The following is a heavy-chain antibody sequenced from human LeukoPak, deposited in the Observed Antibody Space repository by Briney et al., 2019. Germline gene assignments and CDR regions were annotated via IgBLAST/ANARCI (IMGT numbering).Heavy chain of an antibody. Sequence: NPSETLSLTCAVYGGSFSGYYWSWIRQPPGKGLEWIGEINHSGSTNYNPSLKSRVTISVDTSKNQFSLKLSSVTAADTAVYYCARGTAGSGVNFDYWGQGTLVTVSS. D-gene: IGHD2-8*01. CDR3: ARGTAGSGVNFDY. CDR2: INHSGST. CDR1: GGSFSGYY. V-gene: IGHV4-34*01. J-gene: IGHJ4*02.